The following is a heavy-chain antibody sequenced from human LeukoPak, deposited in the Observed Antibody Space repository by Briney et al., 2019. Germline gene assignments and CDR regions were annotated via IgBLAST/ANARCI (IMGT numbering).Heavy chain of an antibody. CDR1: GGSISSSNW. D-gene: IGHD5-18*01. V-gene: IGHV4-4*02. CDR3: ARVRGTAMAKRADY. J-gene: IGHJ4*02. CDR2: IYHSGST. Sequence: PSGTLSLTCAVSGGSISSSNWWSWVRQPPGKGLEWIGEIYHSGSTNYNPSLKSRVTISVDTSKNQFSLKLSSVTAADTAVYYCARVRGTAMAKRADYWGQGTLVTVSS.